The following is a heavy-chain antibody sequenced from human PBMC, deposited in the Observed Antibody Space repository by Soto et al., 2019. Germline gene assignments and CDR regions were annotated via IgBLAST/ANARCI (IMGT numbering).Heavy chain of an antibody. CDR3: AKGSTAMTYFDY. CDR1: GVTFSSYG. J-gene: IGHJ4*02. Sequence: QVQLVESGGGVVQPGRSLRLSCAASGVTFSSYGMHWVRQAPGKGLEWVAVISYDGSNKYYADSVKGRFTISRDNSKNSLYLQMNSLRAEDTAVYYCAKGSTAMTYFDYWGQGTLVTVSS. V-gene: IGHV3-30*18. D-gene: IGHD5-18*01. CDR2: ISYDGSNK.